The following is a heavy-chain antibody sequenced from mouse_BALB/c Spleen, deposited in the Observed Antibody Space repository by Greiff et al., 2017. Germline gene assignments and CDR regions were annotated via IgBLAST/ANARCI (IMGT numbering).Heavy chain of an antibody. CDR1: GFTFSDFY. J-gene: IGHJ3*01. CDR2: SRNKANDYTT. V-gene: IGHV7-1*02. CDR3: ARGAPSTMITTAFAY. D-gene: IGHD2-4*01. Sequence: EVKLVESGGGLVQPGGSLRLSCATSGFTFSDFYMEWVRQPPGKRLEWIAASRNKANDYTTEYSASVKGRFIVSRDTSQSILYLQMNALRAEDTAIYYCARGAPSTMITTAFAYWGQGTLVTVSA.